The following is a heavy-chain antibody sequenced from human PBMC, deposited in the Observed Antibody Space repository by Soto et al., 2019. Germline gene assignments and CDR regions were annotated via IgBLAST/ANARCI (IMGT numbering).Heavy chain of an antibody. J-gene: IGHJ6*02. CDR3: ARDRWEYSSSSTLRYYGMDV. Sequence: GASVKVSCKASGGTFSSYAISWVRQAPGQGLEWMGGIIPIFGTANYAQKFQGRVTITADESTSTAYMELSSLRSEDTAVYYCARDRWEYSSSSTLRYYGMDVWGQGTTVTVSS. CDR2: IIPIFGTA. V-gene: IGHV1-69*13. D-gene: IGHD6-6*01. CDR1: GGTFSSYA.